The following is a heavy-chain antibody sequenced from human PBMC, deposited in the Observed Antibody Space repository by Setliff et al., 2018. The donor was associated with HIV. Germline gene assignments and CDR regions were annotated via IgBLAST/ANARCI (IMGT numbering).Heavy chain of an antibody. CDR2: MYYGGAT. V-gene: IGHV4-59*01. J-gene: IGHJ5*02. Sequence: SETLSLTCTVSGVSISNYYWSWIRQTPEMGLEWIGYMYYGGATNYNPSLKSRVTISQETSHNQFSLKLTSVTVTDTAVYYCVRALPKPRGLTWFDPWGQGTLVTVSS. D-gene: IGHD3-10*01. CDR3: VRALPKPRGLTWFDP. CDR1: GVSISNYY.